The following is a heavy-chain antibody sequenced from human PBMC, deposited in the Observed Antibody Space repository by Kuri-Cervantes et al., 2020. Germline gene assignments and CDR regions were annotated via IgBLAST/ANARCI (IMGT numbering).Heavy chain of an antibody. CDR3: ARSTGGYCSSTSCYFRDV. CDR2: ISYDGSKK. Sequence: GGSLRLSCAVSGFIVSSYGVHWVRQAPGKGLEWVALISYDGSKKYYVDSVKGRCTISRDNSKSALYLQMNSLRAEDTAVYYCARSTGGYCSSTSCYFRDVWGQGTTVTVSS. CDR1: GFIVSSYG. V-gene: IGHV3-30*03. D-gene: IGHD2-2*01. J-gene: IGHJ6*02.